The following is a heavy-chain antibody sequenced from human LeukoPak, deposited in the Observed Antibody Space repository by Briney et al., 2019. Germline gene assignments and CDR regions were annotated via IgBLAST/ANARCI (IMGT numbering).Heavy chain of an antibody. CDR1: GFTFSSYW. Sequence: PGGSLRLSCAASGFTFSSYWMSWVRQAPGKGLEWVSAISGSGGSTYYADSVKGRFTISRDNSKNTLYLQMNSLRAEDTAVYYCAKDVAVTTNYFDYWGQGTLVTVSS. V-gene: IGHV3-23*01. CDR3: AKDVAVTTNYFDY. J-gene: IGHJ4*02. D-gene: IGHD4-17*01. CDR2: ISGSGGST.